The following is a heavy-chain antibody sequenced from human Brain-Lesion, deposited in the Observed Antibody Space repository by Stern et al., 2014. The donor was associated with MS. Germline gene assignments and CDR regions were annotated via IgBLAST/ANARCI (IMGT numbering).Heavy chain of an antibody. CDR1: GGSISSGGYS. J-gene: IGHJ4*02. CDR2: IYHTGST. CDR3: ARIGDDDGDFRLCY. V-gene: IGHV4-31*03. D-gene: IGHD4-17*01. Sequence: QVHLVESGPGLVKPSQTLSLTCTVSGGSISSGGYSWSWIRQPPGKGLEWVGYIYHTGSTYYNPSLKCRLDISVDTSKNQFSLKVRSVTAADTAVYYCARIGDDDGDFRLCYWGQGTLVTVSS.